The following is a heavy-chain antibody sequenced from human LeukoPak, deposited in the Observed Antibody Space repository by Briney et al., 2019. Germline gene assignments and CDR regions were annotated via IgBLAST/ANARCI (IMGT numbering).Heavy chain of an antibody. CDR2: ISSSSSYI. D-gene: IGHD2-2*01. CDR1: GFTFSSYS. J-gene: IGHJ4*02. Sequence: PGGSLRLSCAASGFTFSSYSMNWVRQAPGKGLEWVSSISSSSSYIYYADSVKGRFTISRDNAKNSLYLQMNSLRAEDTAVYYCARGICSSTSCLDYWGREPWSPSPQ. V-gene: IGHV3-21*01. CDR3: ARGICSSTSCLDY.